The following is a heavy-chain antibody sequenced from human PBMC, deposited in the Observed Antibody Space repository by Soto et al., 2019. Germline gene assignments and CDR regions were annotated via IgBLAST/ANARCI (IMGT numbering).Heavy chain of an antibody. CDR1: GYTFTSYG. V-gene: IGHV1-18*01. J-gene: IGHJ3*02. D-gene: IGHD6-19*01. CDR3: ARAGIAVAGTKRRLVGFDRPDDAFDI. Sequence: ASVKVSCKASGYTFTSYGISWVRQAPGQGLEWMGWISAYNGNTNYAQKLQGRVTMTTDTSTSTAYMELRSLRSDDTAVYYCARAGIAVAGTKRRLVGFDRPDDAFDIWGQGTMVTV. CDR2: ISAYNGNT.